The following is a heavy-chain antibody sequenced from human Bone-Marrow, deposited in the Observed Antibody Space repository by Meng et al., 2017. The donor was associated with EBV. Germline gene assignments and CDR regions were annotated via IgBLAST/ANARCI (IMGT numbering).Heavy chain of an antibody. J-gene: IGHJ4*02. V-gene: IGHV1-69*06. D-gene: IGHD3-10*01. Sequence: QVQLVQPGAGVKKPGSSVKCSCKTSGGTFSSDAISWVRQAPGQGLEWMGGLIPMLGAPNYAQKFQDRVTIIADKSTSIHYMELSSLRSDDTAVYYCASESGRGYTPDYWGRGTLVTVSS. CDR3: ASESGRGYTPDY. CDR2: LIPMLGAP. CDR1: GGTFSSDA.